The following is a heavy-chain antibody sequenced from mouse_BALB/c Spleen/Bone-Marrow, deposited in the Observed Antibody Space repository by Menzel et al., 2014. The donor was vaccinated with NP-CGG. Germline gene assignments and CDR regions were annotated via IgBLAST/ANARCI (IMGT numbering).Heavy chain of an antibody. V-gene: IGHV1-12*01. Sequence: QVQLKHSGAELVKPGASVKMSCKASGYTFTSYNMHWVKQTPGQGLEWIGSIYPGNGDTSYNQKFKGKATLTVDKSSSTAYMQLSSLTAEDSAVYYCARRGISTAAWYFDVWGAGTTVTVSS. J-gene: IGHJ1*01. CDR2: IYPGNGDT. CDR1: GYTFTSYN. D-gene: IGHD1-1*01. CDR3: ARRGISTAAWYFDV.